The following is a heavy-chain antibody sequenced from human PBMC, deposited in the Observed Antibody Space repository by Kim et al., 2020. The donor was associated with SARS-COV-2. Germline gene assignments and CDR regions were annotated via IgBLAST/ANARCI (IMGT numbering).Heavy chain of an antibody. CDR3: ATSSYDILTGYFYGMDV. CDR2: INTGSTHI. CDR1: GFTFRSYN. Sequence: GGSLRLSCAASGFTFRSYNMDWVRQSPGRGLEWISSINTGSTHIYYADSVEGRFTISRDKAQNSLYLQMNGLRAEDTAVYYCATSSYDILTGYFYGMDVWGQGTTVTVSS. J-gene: IGHJ6*02. V-gene: IGHV3-21*01. D-gene: IGHD3-9*01.